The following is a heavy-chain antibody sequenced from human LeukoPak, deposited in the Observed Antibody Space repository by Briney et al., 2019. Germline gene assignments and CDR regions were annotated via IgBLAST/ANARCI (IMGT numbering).Heavy chain of an antibody. D-gene: IGHD1-26*01. CDR2: INPNSGGT. Sequence: ASVKVSCKASGYTFTGYYMHWVRQAPGQGLEWMGWINPNSGGTNYAQKFQGRVTMTEDTSTDTAYMELSSLRSEDTAVYYCATETQMGGSYNYWGQGTLVTVSS. V-gene: IGHV1-2*02. CDR1: GYTFTGYY. CDR3: ATETQMGGSYNY. J-gene: IGHJ4*02.